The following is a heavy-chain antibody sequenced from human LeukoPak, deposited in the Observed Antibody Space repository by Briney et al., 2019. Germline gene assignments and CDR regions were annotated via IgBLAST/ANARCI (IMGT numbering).Heavy chain of an antibody. J-gene: IGHJ4*02. V-gene: IGHV3-33*01. CDR2: IWYDGSNK. D-gene: IGHD5-18*01. CDR3: ARSWIQSYYFDY. Sequence: GRSLRLSXAASGFTFSSYGMHWVRQAPGKGLEWMAVIWYDGSNKYYADSVKGRFTISRDNSKNTLYLQMNSLRAEDTAVYYCARSWIQSYYFDYWGQGTPVTVSS. CDR1: GFTFSSYG.